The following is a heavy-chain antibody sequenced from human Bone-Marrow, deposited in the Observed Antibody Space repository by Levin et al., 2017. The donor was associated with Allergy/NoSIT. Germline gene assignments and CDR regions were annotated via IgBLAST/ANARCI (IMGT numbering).Heavy chain of an antibody. J-gene: IGHJ4*02. CDR3: AKDWRRYDGSGSYQDY. Sequence: GESLKISCAASGFTFSSYGMHWVRQAPGKGLEWVAVISYDGSNKYYADSVKGRFTISRDNSKNTLYLQMNSLRAEDTAVYYCAKDWRRYDGSGSYQDYWGQGTLVTVSS. CDR2: ISYDGSNK. V-gene: IGHV3-30*18. D-gene: IGHD3-10*01. CDR1: GFTFSSYG.